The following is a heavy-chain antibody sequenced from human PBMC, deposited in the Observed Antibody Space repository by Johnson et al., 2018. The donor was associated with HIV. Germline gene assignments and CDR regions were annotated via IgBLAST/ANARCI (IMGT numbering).Heavy chain of an antibody. V-gene: IGHV3-30*03. Sequence: QVQLVESGGGLVQPGGSLRLSCAASGFTVSSNYMSWVRQTPGKGLEWVAVISYNGTNTWYADSVKGRFTISRDNSKNTMYLQMNSLRAEDTAVYYCAREGGIVLSPGSFDIWGQGTMVTVSS. J-gene: IGHJ3*02. CDR1: GFTVSSNY. CDR3: AREGGIVLSPGSFDI. D-gene: IGHD2-8*01. CDR2: ISYNGTNT.